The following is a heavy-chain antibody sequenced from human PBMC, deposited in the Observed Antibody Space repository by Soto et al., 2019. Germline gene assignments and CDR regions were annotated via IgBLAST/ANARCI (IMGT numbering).Heavy chain of an antibody. Sequence: GSVKVSSKVSGFPITELSIHLVRKAPGKGLEWMGGFDPEDGETIYAQKFQGRVTMTEDTSTDTAYMDLSSLRSEDTAVYYCAATYTVATITIDYWGQGTLVTVSS. CDR3: AATYTVATITIDY. CDR1: GFPITELS. D-gene: IGHD5-12*01. V-gene: IGHV1-24*01. CDR2: FDPEDGET. J-gene: IGHJ4*02.